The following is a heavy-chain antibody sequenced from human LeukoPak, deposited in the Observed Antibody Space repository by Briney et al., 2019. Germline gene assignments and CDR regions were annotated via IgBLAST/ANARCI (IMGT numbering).Heavy chain of an antibody. Sequence: GASVKVSCKASGYTFTGYYIHWVRQAPGQGLEWMGWINPNSGGTNYAQKFQGRVTMTRGTSISTAYMDLSRLRSDDTAVYYCARGSIVGATFDYFDYWGQGTLVTVSS. CDR2: INPNSGGT. V-gene: IGHV1-2*02. CDR1: GYTFTGYY. J-gene: IGHJ4*02. CDR3: ARGSIVGATFDYFDY. D-gene: IGHD1-26*01.